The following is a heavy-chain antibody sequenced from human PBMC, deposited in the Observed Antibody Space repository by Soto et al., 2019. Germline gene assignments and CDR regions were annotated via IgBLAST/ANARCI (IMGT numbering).Heavy chain of an antibody. CDR1: GFTFSSYA. Sequence: GGSLRLSCAASGFTFSSYAMHWVRQAPGKGLEWVAVISYDGSNKYYADSVKGRFTISRDNSKNTLYLQMNSLRAEDTDVYYCARARSPLTGPLDYWGQGTLVTVSS. CDR2: ISYDGSNK. CDR3: ARARSPLTGPLDY. D-gene: IGHD3-9*01. J-gene: IGHJ4*02. V-gene: IGHV3-30*04.